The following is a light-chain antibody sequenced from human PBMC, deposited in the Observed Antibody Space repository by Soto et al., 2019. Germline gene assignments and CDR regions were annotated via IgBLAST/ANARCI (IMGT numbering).Light chain of an antibody. CDR2: DVS. CDR3: QHCSNYPALT. J-gene: IGKJ4*02. CDR1: QAIGKY. V-gene: IGKV1-16*01. Sequence: DIQMTQFPSSLSASVGDRVVITCRASQAIGKYLVWFQQKPGRTPESLIYDVSTLQSGVPTRFSGSGSGTNFTLTISGLQPEDFATYYCQHCSNYPALTFGGGTKVE.